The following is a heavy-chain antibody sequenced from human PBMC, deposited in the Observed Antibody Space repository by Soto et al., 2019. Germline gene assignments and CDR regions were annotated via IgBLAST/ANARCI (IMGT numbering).Heavy chain of an antibody. CDR3: ARRLGIAVAGNHFDY. J-gene: IGHJ4*02. D-gene: IGHD6-19*01. V-gene: IGHV4-39*01. CDR2: IYYSGST. CDR1: GGSISSSSYY. Sequence: SETLSLTCTVSGGSISSSSYYWGWIRQPPGKGLEWIGSIYYSGSTYYNPSLKSRVTISVDTSKNQFSLKLSSVTAADTAVYYCARRLGIAVAGNHFDYWGQGTLVTVSS.